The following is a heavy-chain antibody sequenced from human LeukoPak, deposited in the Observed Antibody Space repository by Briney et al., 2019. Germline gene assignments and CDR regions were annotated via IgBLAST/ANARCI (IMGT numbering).Heavy chain of an antibody. D-gene: IGHD2-2*01. J-gene: IGHJ4*02. CDR2: IYSGGST. Sequence: GGSLRLSCAASGFTVSSNYMSWVRQAPGKGLGWVSVIYSGGSTYYADSVKGRFTISRDNAKNTLFLQMNSLRAEDTAVYYCGRDGVPAAADYWGQGTLVTVSS. CDR3: GRDGVPAAADY. V-gene: IGHV3-53*01. CDR1: GFTVSSNY.